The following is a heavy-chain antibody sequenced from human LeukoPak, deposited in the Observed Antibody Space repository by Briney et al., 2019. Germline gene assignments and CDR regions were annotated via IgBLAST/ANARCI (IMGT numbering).Heavy chain of an antibody. CDR2: IYTSGST. CDR1: GGSISSYY. Sequence: SETLSLTCTVSGGSISSYYWSWIRQPAGKGLEWIGRIYTSGSTNYNPSLKSRVTMSVDTSENQFSLKLSSVTAADTAVYYCARDSNYCSSTSCYTGNYYYYYMDVWGKGTTVTVSS. V-gene: IGHV4-4*07. J-gene: IGHJ6*03. CDR3: ARDSNYCSSTSCYTGNYYYYYMDV. D-gene: IGHD2-2*02.